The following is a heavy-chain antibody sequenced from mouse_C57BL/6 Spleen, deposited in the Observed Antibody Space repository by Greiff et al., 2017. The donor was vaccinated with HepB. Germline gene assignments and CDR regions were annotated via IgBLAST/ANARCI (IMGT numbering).Heavy chain of an antibody. CDR3: AKTPPRLYFDV. V-gene: IGHV1-50*01. CDR1: GYTFTSYW. Sequence: VQLQQPGAELVKPGASVKLSCKASGYTFTSYWMQWVKQRPGQGLEWIGEIDPSDSYTNYNQKFKGKATLTVDTSSSTAYMQLSSLTSVDPAVYSFAKTPPRLYFDVWGTGTTVTVSS. J-gene: IGHJ1*03. CDR2: IDPSDSYT.